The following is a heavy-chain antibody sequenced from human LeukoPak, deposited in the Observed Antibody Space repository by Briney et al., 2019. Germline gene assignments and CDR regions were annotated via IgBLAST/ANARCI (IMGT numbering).Heavy chain of an antibody. Sequence: GASVEVSFKASGYSFTAHYIHWLRHVPGQGLEWMGWINPHSGGANYAQKFQGRVTMTRDTSTRTAYMELSSLRSDDTAVYYCARGGDTGFYCDFWGQGTLVTVSS. CDR1: GYSFTAHY. D-gene: IGHD3-10*01. J-gene: IGHJ4*02. CDR3: ARGGDTGFYCDF. CDR2: INPHSGGA. V-gene: IGHV1-2*02.